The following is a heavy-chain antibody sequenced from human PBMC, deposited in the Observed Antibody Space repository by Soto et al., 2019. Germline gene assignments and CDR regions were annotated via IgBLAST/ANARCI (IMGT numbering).Heavy chain of an antibody. V-gene: IGHV1-69*01. CDR1: GGTFSSYA. D-gene: IGHD2-15*01. Sequence: QVQLVQSGAEVKKPGSSVKVSCKASGGTFSSYAISWVRQAPGQGIEWMGGIIPIFGTANYAQKFQGRVTITADESTSTAYMELSRLSSEDTGVYYCARGYGYCSGGSCYSDENSCWYLDLWGRGTLVTVSS. J-gene: IGHJ2*01. CDR3: ARGYGYCSGGSCYSDENSCWYLDL. CDR2: IIPIFGTA.